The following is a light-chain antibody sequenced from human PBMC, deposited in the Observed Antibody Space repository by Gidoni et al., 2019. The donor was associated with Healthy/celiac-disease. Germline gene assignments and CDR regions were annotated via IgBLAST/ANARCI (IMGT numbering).Light chain of an antibody. V-gene: IGKV3-11*01. CDR2: DAS. Sequence: MVLTQSPATLSLSPGERATLSCRASQSVSSYLAWYQQKPGQAPRLLIYDASNRATGIPARFSGSGSGTDFTLTISSLEPEEFAVYYCQQSSNLITFGQXTRLEIK. CDR3: QQSSNLIT. J-gene: IGKJ5*01. CDR1: QSVSSY.